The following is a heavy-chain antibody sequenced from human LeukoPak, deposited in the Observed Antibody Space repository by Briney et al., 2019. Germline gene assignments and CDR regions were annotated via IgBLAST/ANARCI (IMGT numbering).Heavy chain of an antibody. D-gene: IGHD3-9*01. J-gene: IGHJ3*02. CDR2: VYNSGST. V-gene: IGHV4-59*12. Sequence: SETLSLTCDVSGGSMSSYSWSWIRQPPGKGLEWIGHVYNSGSTNYNPSVKSRLTMSVDTSKNQFSLMLRSVTAADTAVYYCARAYYDILTGYAHAFDIWGQGTMVTVSS. CDR3: ARAYYDILTGYAHAFDI. CDR1: GGSMSSYS.